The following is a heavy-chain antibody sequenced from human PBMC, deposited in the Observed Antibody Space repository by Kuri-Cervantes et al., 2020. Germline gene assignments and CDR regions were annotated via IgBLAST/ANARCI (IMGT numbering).Heavy chain of an antibody. D-gene: IGHD5-12*01. CDR2: IYTSGST. CDR1: GGSISSGSYY. CDR3: ARYNTGFEGLKCFDF. V-gene: IGHV4-61*02. J-gene: IGHJ4*02. Sequence: SETLSLTCTVSGGSISSGSYYWSWIRQPAGKGLEWIGRIYTSGSTNYNPSLKSRVTISVDTSKNQFSLKLSSVTAAGTAVYYCARYNTGFEGLKCFDFWGQGTLVTVSS.